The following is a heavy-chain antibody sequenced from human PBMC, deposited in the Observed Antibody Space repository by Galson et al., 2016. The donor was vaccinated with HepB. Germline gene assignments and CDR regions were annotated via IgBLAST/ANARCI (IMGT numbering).Heavy chain of an antibody. Sequence: SLRLSCAASGFTFSAYGMHWVRQGPGKGLEWVAVIWDDGSNKYYADSVKGRFTISRNNSKNTLYLQLNSLSAEDTAVYYCARGWSNRVPAAIPPMIFDYWGQGTLVTVSS. J-gene: IGHJ4*02. CDR2: IWDDGSNK. CDR1: GFTFSAYG. D-gene: IGHD2-2*02. V-gene: IGHV3-33*01. CDR3: ARGWSNRVPAAIPPMIFDY.